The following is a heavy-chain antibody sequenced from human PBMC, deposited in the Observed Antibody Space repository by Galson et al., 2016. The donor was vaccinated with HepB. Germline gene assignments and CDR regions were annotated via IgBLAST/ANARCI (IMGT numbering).Heavy chain of an antibody. CDR3: ARDSPHCIRTLCYGRSFGMDV. D-gene: IGHD2-2*01. J-gene: IGHJ6*02. V-gene: IGHV3-11*01. CDR2: ISSSGSII. Sequence: SLRLSCAASGFTFSDYYMSWIRQAPGQGLEWVSYISSSGSIIYYADSVKGRFTISRDNAKNSLYLQMNSLRAEDTAVYYCARDSPHCIRTLCYGRSFGMDVWGQGTTVSVSS. CDR1: GFTFSDYY.